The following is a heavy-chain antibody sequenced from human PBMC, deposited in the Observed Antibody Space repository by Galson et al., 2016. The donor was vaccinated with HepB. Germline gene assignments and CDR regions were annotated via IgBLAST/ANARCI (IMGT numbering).Heavy chain of an antibody. CDR3: AREGATSIGGFGY. D-gene: IGHD1-26*01. CDR2: INPSGGST. J-gene: IGHJ4*02. CDR1: GYTFTSYY. V-gene: IGHV1-46*01. Sequence: SVKVSCKASGYTFTSYYMHWVRQAPGQGLGWMGIINPSGGSTSYAQSFQGRVTMTRDTSTSTVYMELRSLRSEDSAMYYCAREGATSIGGFGYWGQGPLVTVSS.